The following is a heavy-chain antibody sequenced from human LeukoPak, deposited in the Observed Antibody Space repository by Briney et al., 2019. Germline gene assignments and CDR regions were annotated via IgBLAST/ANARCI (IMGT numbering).Heavy chain of an antibody. CDR3: AREYYDFWSGLDY. CDR1: GYTFTSYA. V-gene: IGHV1-3*03. J-gene: IGHJ4*02. Sequence: ASVKVSCKASGYTFTSYAMHWVRQAPGQRLEWMGWINAGNGNTKYSQEFQGRVTITRDTSASTAYMELSSLRSEDMAVYYCAREYYDFWSGLDYWGQGTLVTVSS. CDR2: INAGNGNT. D-gene: IGHD3-3*01.